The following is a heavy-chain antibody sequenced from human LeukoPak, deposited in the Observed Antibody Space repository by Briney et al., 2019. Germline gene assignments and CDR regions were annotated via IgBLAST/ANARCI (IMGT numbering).Heavy chain of an antibody. V-gene: IGHV1-46*03. CDR2: INPSGGST. CDR3: ASPEVGY. J-gene: IGHJ4*02. D-gene: IGHD2-15*01. Sequence: ASVKVSCKASGYTFTNSYIHWVRQAPGQGLEWMGIINPSGGSTNYAQKFQGRVTMTRDTSTSTVYMELYCLRSEDTAVYYCASPEVGYWGQGTLVTVSS. CDR1: GYTFTNSY.